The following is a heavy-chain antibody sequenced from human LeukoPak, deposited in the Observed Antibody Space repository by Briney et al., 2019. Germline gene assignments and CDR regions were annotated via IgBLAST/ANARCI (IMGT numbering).Heavy chain of an antibody. J-gene: IGHJ4*02. CDR1: GFTFSSYG. Sequence: PGGSLRLSCAASGFTFSSYGMHWVRQAPGKGLEWVANIKKDGSEKYYVDPVKGRFTISRDNAKTSLYLQMNSLRVEDTAVYYCARDRVSGSGSIDYWGQGTLVTVSS. D-gene: IGHD3-10*01. V-gene: IGHV3-7*01. CDR3: ARDRVSGSGSIDY. CDR2: IKKDGSEK.